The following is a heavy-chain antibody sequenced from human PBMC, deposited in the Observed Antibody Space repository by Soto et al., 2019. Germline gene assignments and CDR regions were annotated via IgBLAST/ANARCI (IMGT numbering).Heavy chain of an antibody. CDR3: ARDRSDWYFDL. Sequence: EVQLVESGGGLVKPGGSLRLSCAASGFSFNSYSMKWVRQAPGKGLEWVSSISSSSSYIYYADSVKGRFTISRDNAKNSLYLQMNSLRAEDTAVYYCARDRSDWYFDLWGRGTLVTVSS. D-gene: IGHD1-26*01. J-gene: IGHJ2*01. CDR2: ISSSSSYI. CDR1: GFSFNSYS. V-gene: IGHV3-21*01.